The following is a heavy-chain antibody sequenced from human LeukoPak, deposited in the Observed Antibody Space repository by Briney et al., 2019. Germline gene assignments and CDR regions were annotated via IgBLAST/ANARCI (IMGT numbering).Heavy chain of an antibody. D-gene: IGHD3-22*01. CDR1: GFTVSSNY. J-gene: IGHJ4*02. V-gene: IGHV3-53*01. CDR2: IYSGGST. Sequence: GGSLRLSCAASGFTVSSNYMSWVRQAPGKGLEWVSVIYSGGSTYYADSVKGRFTISRDNSKNTLYLQMISLIAEDTAVYYCARVRSGYYPTFDSWGQGTLVTVSS. CDR3: ARVRSGYYPTFDS.